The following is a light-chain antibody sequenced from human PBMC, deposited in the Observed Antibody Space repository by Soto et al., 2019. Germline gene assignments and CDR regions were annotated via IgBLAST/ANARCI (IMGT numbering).Light chain of an antibody. CDR2: DAS. J-gene: IGKJ5*01. CDR3: QQRSNWSIT. CDR1: QSVSSY. V-gene: IGKV3-11*01. Sequence: PGERATLSCRASQSVSSYLAWYQQKPGQAPRLLIYDASNRATGISARFSGSGSGTDFTLTISSLEPEDFAVYYCQQRSNWSITFGQGTRLEIK.